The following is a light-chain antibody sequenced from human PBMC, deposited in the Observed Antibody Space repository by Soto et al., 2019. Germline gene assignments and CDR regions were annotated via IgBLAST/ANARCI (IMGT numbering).Light chain of an antibody. Sequence: QSVLTQPPSASGTPGQRVTISCSGSSSNIGSNTVNWYQQLPGTAPKLLIYSHNQRPSGVPDRFSGSKSGTSASLDISGLESDDEDDYYCTVWDDSLNILLFGGGTKLTVL. V-gene: IGLV1-44*01. J-gene: IGLJ2*01. CDR1: SSNIGSNT. CDR3: TVWDDSLNILL. CDR2: SHN.